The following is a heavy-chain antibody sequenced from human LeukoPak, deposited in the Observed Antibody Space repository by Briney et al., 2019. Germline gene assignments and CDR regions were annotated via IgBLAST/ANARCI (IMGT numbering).Heavy chain of an antibody. J-gene: IGHJ4*02. D-gene: IGHD6-19*01. Sequence: PSETLSLTCTVSGGSISSGNYYWSWIRQPAGKGLEWIERIWTDGVTSYNTSLKSRVTITVDTSKNQFSLKLCSVTAADTAVYYCARVKQYLYYFDYWGQGTLVTVSS. CDR3: ARVKQYLYYFDY. V-gene: IGHV4-61*02. CDR1: GGSISSGNYY. CDR2: IWTDGVT.